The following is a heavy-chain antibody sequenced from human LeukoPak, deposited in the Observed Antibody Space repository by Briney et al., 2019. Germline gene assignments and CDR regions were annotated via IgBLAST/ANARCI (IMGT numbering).Heavy chain of an antibody. V-gene: IGHV3-21*01. CDR1: GFTFSSYG. D-gene: IGHD3-16*01. CDR2: ISSSSSYI. CDR3: AGGALRSYFDY. J-gene: IGHJ4*02. Sequence: GRSLRLSCAASGFTFSSYGMHWVRQAPGKGLEWVSSISSSSSYIYYADSVKGRFTISRDNAKDSLYLQMNSLRAEDTAVYYCAGGALRSYFDYWGQGTLVTVSS.